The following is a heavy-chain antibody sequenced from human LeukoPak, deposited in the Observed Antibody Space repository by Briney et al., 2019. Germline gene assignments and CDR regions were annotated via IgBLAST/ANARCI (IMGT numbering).Heavy chain of an antibody. D-gene: IGHD4-17*01. CDR2: VNPNSGNT. J-gene: IGHJ6*02. Sequence: ASVKVSCKASGYTFTSYDINWVRQATGQGLEWMGWVNPNSGNTGYAQKFQGRVTMTRNTSISTAYMELSSLRSEDTAVYYCARGYSDSLLFYYGMDVWGQGTTVTVSS. CDR3: ARGYSDSLLFYYGMDV. CDR1: GYTFTSYD. V-gene: IGHV1-8*01.